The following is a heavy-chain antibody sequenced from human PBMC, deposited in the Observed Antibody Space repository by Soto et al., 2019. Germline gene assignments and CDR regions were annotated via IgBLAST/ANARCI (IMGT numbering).Heavy chain of an antibody. D-gene: IGHD3-3*01. CDR2: IKSKTDGGTT. Sequence: GGCLRLSCAASGFTFSKAWMSWVRQAPGKGLEWVGRIKSKTDGGTTDYAAPVKGRFTISRDDSKNTLYLQMNSLKTEDTAVYYCTTGGLGDFWSGSMDVWGQGTTVTVSS. CDR1: GFTFSKAW. J-gene: IGHJ6*02. V-gene: IGHV3-15*01. CDR3: TTGGLGDFWSGSMDV.